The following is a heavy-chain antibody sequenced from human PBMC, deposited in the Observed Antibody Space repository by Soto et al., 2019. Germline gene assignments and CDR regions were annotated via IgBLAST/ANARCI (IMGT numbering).Heavy chain of an antibody. CDR3: ARPGDSSGYYPFGY. J-gene: IGHJ4*02. V-gene: IGHV4-59*08. D-gene: IGHD3-22*01. CDR2: IYYSGST. CDR1: GGSISSYY. Sequence: PSETLSLTCTVSGGSISSYYWSWIRQPPGKGLEWIGYIYYSGSTNYNPSLKSRVTISVDTSKNQFSLKLSSVTAADTAVYYCARPGDSSGYYPFGYWGQGTLVTVSS.